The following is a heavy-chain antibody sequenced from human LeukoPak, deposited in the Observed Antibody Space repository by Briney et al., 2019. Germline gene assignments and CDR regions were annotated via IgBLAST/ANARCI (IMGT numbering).Heavy chain of an antibody. J-gene: IGHJ4*02. Sequence: AAPVKVSCKASGYTFTGYYMHWVRQAPGRGLEWMGWIDPNSGGTDYAQKFQGRVTMTRDTSIATAYMDLSRLISDDTAVYYCARDREGLAYFDFWGQGTLVTVSS. CDR2: IDPNSGGT. CDR1: GYTFTGYY. CDR3: ARDREGLAYFDF. V-gene: IGHV1-2*02. D-gene: IGHD3/OR15-3a*01.